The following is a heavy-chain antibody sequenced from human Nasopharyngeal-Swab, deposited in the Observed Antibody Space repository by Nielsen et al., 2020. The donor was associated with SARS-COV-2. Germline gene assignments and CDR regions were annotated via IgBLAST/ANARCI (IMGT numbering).Heavy chain of an antibody. CDR1: GGTFSSYA. D-gene: IGHD6-6*01. CDR2: IIPIFGTA. V-gene: IGHV1-69*13. J-gene: IGHJ4*02. Sequence: ASVKVSCKASGGTFSSYAISWVRQAPGQGLEWMGGIIPIFGTADYAQKFQDRVTITADESTSTAYMELSSLRSEDTAVYYCARNGYSNSDIDYWGQGTLVTVSS. CDR3: ARNGYSNSDIDY.